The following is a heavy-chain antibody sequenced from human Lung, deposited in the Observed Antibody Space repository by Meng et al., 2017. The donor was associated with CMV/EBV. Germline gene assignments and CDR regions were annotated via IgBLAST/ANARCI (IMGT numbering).Heavy chain of an antibody. D-gene: IGHD6-19*01. CDR2: FSGSGDNT. CDR1: GFTFSIYA. V-gene: IGHV3-23*01. J-gene: IGHJ5*02. Sequence: GESLKISCAASGFTFSIYAMNWVRQAPGKGLEWVSVFSGSGDNTYYADSVKGRFTISRDNSKNTLYLQMNSLRAEDTAVYYCAKTFYGIGSRVAWGFDPWGQGALVTVSS. CDR3: AKTFYGIGSRVAWGFDP.